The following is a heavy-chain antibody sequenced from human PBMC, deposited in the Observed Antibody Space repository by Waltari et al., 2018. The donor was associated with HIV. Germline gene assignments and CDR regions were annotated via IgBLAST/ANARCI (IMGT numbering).Heavy chain of an antibody. J-gene: IGHJ4*02. CDR1: GFTFSSYW. V-gene: IGHV3-7*04. CDR3: ARGGFYGSGSKVN. D-gene: IGHD3-10*01. CDR2: RKQDGSEK. Sequence: EVQLVESGGGLVQPGGSLRLSCAASGFTFSSYWMSWVRQAPGKGLEWVAKRKQDGSEKYYVDSVNGRFTISRDNAENSLYLQMNSLRAEDTAVYYCARGGFYGSGSKVNWGQGTLVTVSS.